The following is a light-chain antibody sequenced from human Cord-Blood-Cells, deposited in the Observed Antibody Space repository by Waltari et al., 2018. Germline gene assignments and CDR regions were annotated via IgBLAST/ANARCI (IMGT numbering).Light chain of an antibody. V-gene: IGLV2-23*01. J-gene: IGLJ2*01. Sequence: QSALTQPASVSGSPGQSITLSCTGTSSDVGSYNLVSWYQQHPGKAPKLMIYEGSKRPSGVSNRFSGSKSGNTASPTISGLQAEDEADYYCCSYAGSTVFGGGTKLTVL. CDR2: EGS. CDR1: SSDVGSYNL. CDR3: CSYAGSTV.